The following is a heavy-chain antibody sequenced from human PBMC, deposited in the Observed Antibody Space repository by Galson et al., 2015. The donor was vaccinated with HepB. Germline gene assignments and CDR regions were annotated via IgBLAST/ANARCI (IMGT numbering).Heavy chain of an antibody. CDR2: ISSNGGST. V-gene: IGHV3-64*01. D-gene: IGHD5-18*01. J-gene: IGHJ6*03. Sequence: SLRLSCAASGFTFSSYAMHWVRQAPGKGLEYVSAISSNGGSTYYANSVKGRFTISRDNSKNTLYLQMGSLRAEDMAVYYCARGGSWIQLPGYYMDVWGKGTTVTVSS. CDR3: ARGGSWIQLPGYYMDV. CDR1: GFTFSSYA.